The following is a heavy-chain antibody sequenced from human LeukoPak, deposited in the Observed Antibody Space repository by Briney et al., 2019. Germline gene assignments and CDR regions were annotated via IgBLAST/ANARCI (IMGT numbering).Heavy chain of an antibody. D-gene: IGHD3-22*01. J-gene: IGHJ4*02. V-gene: IGHV1-2*02. CDR1: GYTFTGYY. CDR2: INPNTGGT. CDR3: ARAPMIVVVFPPRLDF. Sequence: ASVKVSCKTGGYTFTGYYMHWVRQAPGQGLEWMGWINPNTGGTNYAQKFQGRVTMTSDTSISTAYMELSSLKSDDTAMYYCARAPMIVVVFPPRLDFWGQGTLVTVSS.